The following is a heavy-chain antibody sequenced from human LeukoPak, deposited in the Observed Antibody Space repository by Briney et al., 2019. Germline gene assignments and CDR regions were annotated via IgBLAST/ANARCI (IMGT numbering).Heavy chain of an antibody. V-gene: IGHV5-51*01. D-gene: IGHD4-17*01. CDR3: ARGYGDYAVVRWFDP. J-gene: IGHJ5*02. CDR1: GYTFTSYW. CDR2: IYPGDSDT. Sequence: GASVKVSCKASGYTFTSYWIGWVRQMPGKGLEWMGIIYPGDSDTRYSPSFQGQVTISADKSISTAYLQWSSLKASDTAMYYCARGYGDYAVVRWFDPWGQGTLVTVSS.